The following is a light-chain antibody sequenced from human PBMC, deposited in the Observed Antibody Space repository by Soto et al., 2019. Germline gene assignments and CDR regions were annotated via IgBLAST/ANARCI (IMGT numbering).Light chain of an antibody. J-gene: IGKJ1*01. CDR3: QHYNSYSEA. CDR2: DAS. CDR1: QSISTW. Sequence: DIQMTQSPSTLSASVGDRVTITCRASQSISTWLAWYQQKPGKAPKLPIYDASSLESGVPSRFSGSGSGTEFTLTISSLQPEDFATYYCQHYNSYSEAFGQGTKVDIK. V-gene: IGKV1-5*01.